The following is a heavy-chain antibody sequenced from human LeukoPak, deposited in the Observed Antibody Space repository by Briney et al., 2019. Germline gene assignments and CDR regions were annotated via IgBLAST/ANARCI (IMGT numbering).Heavy chain of an antibody. D-gene: IGHD6-19*01. CDR1: GFTFSSYG. V-gene: IGHV3-30*02. CDR3: AKDHGLFDSGWYKVYYYYYMDV. CDR2: IRYDGSNK. Sequence: GGSLRLSCAASGFTFSSYGMHWVRQAPGKGLKWVAFIRYDGSNKYYADSVKGRFTISRDNSKNTLYLQMNSLRAEDTAVYYCAKDHGLFDSGWYKVYYYYYMDVWGKGTTVTVSS. J-gene: IGHJ6*03.